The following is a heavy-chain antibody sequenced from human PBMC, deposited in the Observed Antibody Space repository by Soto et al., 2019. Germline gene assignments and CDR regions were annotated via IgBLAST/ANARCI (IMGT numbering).Heavy chain of an antibody. CDR1: GGTFSIYA. J-gene: IGHJ3*02. Sequence: SVKVSCKASGGTFSIYAISWVRQAPGQGLEWMGGIIPIFGTANYAQKFQGRVTITADESTSTAYMELSSLRSEDTAVYYCARDVKSALIQQERSPHAFDIWGQGTMVTVSS. CDR2: IIPIFGTA. CDR3: ARDVKSALIQQERSPHAFDI. D-gene: IGHD1-1*01. V-gene: IGHV1-69*13.